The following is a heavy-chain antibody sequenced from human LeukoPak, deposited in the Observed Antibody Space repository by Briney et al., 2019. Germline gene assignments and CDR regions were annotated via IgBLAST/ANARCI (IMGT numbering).Heavy chain of an antibody. CDR1: GFTFGTHA. CDR2: MSGRGDTS. V-gene: IGHV3-23*01. J-gene: IGHJ4*02. CDR3: AKLAGIRGWFVYYFDY. Sequence: GGSLRLSCAASGFTFGTHAMTWVRQAPGKGLEWVSGMSGRGDTSYYADSVKGRLTISRDNSKNTLFLQMNSLRAEDTAVYYCAKLAGIRGWFVYYFDYWGQGTLVTVS. D-gene: IGHD6-19*01.